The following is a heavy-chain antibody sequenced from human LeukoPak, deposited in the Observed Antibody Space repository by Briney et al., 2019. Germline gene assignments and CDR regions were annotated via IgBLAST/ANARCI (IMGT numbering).Heavy chain of an antibody. J-gene: IGHJ4*02. V-gene: IGHV3-48*03. Sequence: GGSLRLSCAASGFTFSSYEMNWVRQAPGKGLEWVSYTSSSGSTIYYADSVKGRFTISRDNAKNSLYLQMNSLRAEDTAVYYCARELVVVAATRDYWGQGTLVTVSS. D-gene: IGHD2-15*01. CDR3: ARELVVVAATRDY. CDR2: TSSSGSTI. CDR1: GFTFSSYE.